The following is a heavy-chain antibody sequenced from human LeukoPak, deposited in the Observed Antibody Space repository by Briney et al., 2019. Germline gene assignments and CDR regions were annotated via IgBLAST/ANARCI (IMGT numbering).Heavy chain of an antibody. V-gene: IGHV3-74*01. CDR2: INSDGSST. Sequence: GGSLRLSCAAPGFTFSSYWMHWVRQAPGQGLLWVSRINSDGSSTSYADSVKGRFTISRDNAKNTLYLQMNSLRAEDTGVYYCARPRNDILSGFHYYYGLDVWGQGTTVTVSS. CDR1: GFTFSSYW. J-gene: IGHJ6*02. D-gene: IGHD3-9*01. CDR3: ARPRNDILSGFHYYYGLDV.